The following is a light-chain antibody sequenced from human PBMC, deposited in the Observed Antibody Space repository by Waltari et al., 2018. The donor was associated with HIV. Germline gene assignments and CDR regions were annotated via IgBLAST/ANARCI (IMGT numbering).Light chain of an antibody. Sequence: SYVVTQPPSVSVVPGETDTIMCGGNKNGGKPVFWHQKKPGQAPVVFITYNSYRPPRIPARISGSVSGNTATLTISRVEAGDEADYYCQVWDYDGDHRWVFGGGTTLTVL. CDR1: KNGGKP. CDR3: QVWDYDGDHRWV. J-gene: IGLJ3*02. CDR2: YNS. V-gene: IGLV3-21*04.